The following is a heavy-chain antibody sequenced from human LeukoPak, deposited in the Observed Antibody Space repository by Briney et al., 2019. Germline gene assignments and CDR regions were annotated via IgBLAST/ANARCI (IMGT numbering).Heavy chain of an antibody. Sequence: ASVKVSCKASGYTFTGYYMHWVRQAPGQGLEWMGWINPNSGGTNYAQKFQGRVTMTRDTSISTAYMELSRLRSDDTAVYYCARATPKAVQVVRGVTLYYYYYYMDVWGKGTTVTISS. V-gene: IGHV1-2*02. J-gene: IGHJ6*03. CDR3: ARATPKAVQVVRGVTLYYYYYYMDV. D-gene: IGHD3-10*01. CDR2: INPNSGGT. CDR1: GYTFTGYY.